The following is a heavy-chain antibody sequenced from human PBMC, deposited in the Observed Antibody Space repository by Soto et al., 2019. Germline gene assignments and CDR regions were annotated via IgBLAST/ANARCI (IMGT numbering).Heavy chain of an antibody. Sequence: EVQLVESGGGLVQPGGSLRLSCAASGFTFSSYSMNWVLQAPGKGLEWVSYISSSSSTIYYADSGKGRFTISRANAKNPLYLQTNSLRAEDTAVYYCARHPERIAEIGWFDPWGQGTLVTVSS. D-gene: IGHD6-13*01. CDR2: ISSSSSTI. CDR1: GFTFSSYS. V-gene: IGHV3-48*01. J-gene: IGHJ5*02. CDR3: ARHPERIAEIGWFDP.